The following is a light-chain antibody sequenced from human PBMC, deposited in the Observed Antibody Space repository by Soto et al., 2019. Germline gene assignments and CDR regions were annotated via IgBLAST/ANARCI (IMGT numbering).Light chain of an antibody. J-gene: IGKJ2*03. V-gene: IGKV1-5*01. Sequence: DIQLTQSPSIVSASLGDRVTISCRASQSVFIWLAWYQQKRGKAPKLLIYDASALESGVPPRFSGSGFETEFTLSIAGLQSDDFAVYYCHQYQNYSYSFGQGTELEI. CDR3: HQYQNYSYS. CDR1: QSVFIW. CDR2: DAS.